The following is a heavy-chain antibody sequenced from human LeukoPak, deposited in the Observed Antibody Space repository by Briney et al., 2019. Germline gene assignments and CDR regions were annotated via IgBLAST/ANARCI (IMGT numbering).Heavy chain of an antibody. CDR3: AKYRADGYNYFEH. V-gene: IGHV3-23*01. J-gene: IGHJ4*02. D-gene: IGHD5-24*01. Sequence: PGGTLRLSCAASGFTFSTYGMSWVRQAPGKGLEWVSGISGSGGSTYYADSVKGRFTISRDNSKNTLYLQMNSLRAEDTAVYYCAKYRADGYNYFEHWGQGTLVTVSS. CDR2: ISGSGGST. CDR1: GFTFSTYG.